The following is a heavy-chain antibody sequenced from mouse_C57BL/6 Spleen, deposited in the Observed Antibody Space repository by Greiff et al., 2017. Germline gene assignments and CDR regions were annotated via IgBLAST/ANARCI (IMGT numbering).Heavy chain of an antibody. Sequence: EVQLVESGGDLVKPGGSLKLSCAASGFTFSSYGMSWVRQTPDKRLEWVATISSGGSYTYYPDSVKGRFTISRDNAKNTLYLQMSRLKSEDTAMYYCARRDYARGYFDVWGTGTTVTVSS. CDR3: ARRDYARGYFDV. V-gene: IGHV5-6*01. J-gene: IGHJ1*03. CDR1: GFTFSSYG. D-gene: IGHD2-4*01. CDR2: ISSGGSYT.